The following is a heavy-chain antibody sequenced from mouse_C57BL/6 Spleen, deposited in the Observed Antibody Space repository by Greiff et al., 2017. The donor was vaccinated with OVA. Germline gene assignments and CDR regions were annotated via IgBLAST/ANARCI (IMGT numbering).Heavy chain of an antibody. CDR3: ARSTMVTRYYFDY. CDR1: GYTFTSYW. Sequence: QVQLQQSGAELVKPGASVKLSCKASGYTFTSYWMHWVKQRPGQGLEWIGMIHPNSGSTNYNEKFKSKATLTVDKSSSTAYMQLSSLTSEDSAVYYCARSTMVTRYYFDYWGQGTTLTVSS. V-gene: IGHV1-64*01. CDR2: IHPNSGST. D-gene: IGHD2-2*01. J-gene: IGHJ2*01.